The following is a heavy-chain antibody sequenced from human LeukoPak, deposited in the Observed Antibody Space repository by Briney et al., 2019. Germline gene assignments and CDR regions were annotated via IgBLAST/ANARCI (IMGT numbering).Heavy chain of an antibody. CDR3: ARGHRPSCDSSAYYYPGDY. CDR1: GYTFTSYY. Sequence: ASVKVSCKASGYTFTSYYIRWVRQAPGQGLEWMAIINPSSGNTNYAQKFQGRVTMTRDTSTSTVYMELSSLRSEDTAVYYCARGHRPSCDSSAYYYPGDYWGQGTLVTVSS. J-gene: IGHJ4*02. CDR2: INPSSGNT. D-gene: IGHD3-22*01. V-gene: IGHV1-46*01.